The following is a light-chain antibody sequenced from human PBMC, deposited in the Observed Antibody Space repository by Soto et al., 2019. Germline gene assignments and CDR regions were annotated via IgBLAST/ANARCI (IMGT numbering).Light chain of an antibody. V-gene: IGKV3-11*01. CDR1: QRLSSY. CDR2: DAS. Sequence: EIVLTQSPATLSLSPGDRATLSCRASQRLSSYLAWYQQKPGQAPRLLIYDASNRAAGIPARFSGSGSGTDFTLTSTSLEPEDFAVYYCQQRSNWPSTVGGGTKVEIK. J-gene: IGKJ4*01. CDR3: QQRSNWPST.